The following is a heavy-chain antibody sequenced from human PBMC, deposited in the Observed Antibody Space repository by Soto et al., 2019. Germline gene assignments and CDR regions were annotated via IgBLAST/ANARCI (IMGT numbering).Heavy chain of an antibody. V-gene: IGHV1-46*03. J-gene: IGHJ4*02. D-gene: IGHD5-12*01. CDR3: ASGYEETDFDY. Sequence: APVKFSGKPSGYTFPSYGISCVRQAPGQGLEWMGISNASGGSTSYAKKFQGRVTMTRDTSTSTVYMELSSLRSEDTAVYYCASGYEETDFDYWGQGTLVTXSS. CDR2: SNASGGST. CDR1: GYTFPSYG.